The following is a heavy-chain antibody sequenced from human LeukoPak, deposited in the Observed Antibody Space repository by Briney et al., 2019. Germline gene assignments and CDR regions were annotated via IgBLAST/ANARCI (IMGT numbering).Heavy chain of an antibody. D-gene: IGHD3-10*01. CDR3: ARDMGYYGSGSLANWFDP. J-gene: IGHJ5*02. CDR1: GGSISSYY. V-gene: IGHV4-4*07. Sequence: PSETLSLTCTVSGGSISSYYWSWIRQPAGKGLEWIGRIYTSGSINYNPSLKSRVTMSVDTSKNQFSLKLSSVTAADTAVYYCARDMGYYGSGSLANWFDPWGQGTLVTVSS. CDR2: IYTSGSI.